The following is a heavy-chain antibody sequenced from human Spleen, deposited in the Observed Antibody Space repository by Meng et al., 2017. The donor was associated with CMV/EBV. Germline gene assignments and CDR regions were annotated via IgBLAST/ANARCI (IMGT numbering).Heavy chain of an antibody. CDR3: AKEGRGYIDGKIVATFDP. CDR1: TFTGYF. D-gene: IGHD2/OR15-2a*01. CDR2: INPSSGGT. V-gene: IGHV1-2*02. J-gene: IGHJ5*02. Sequence: TFTGYFMHWVRQAPGQGLEWMGWINPSSGGTNYAQKFQARVTMTWDTSINTAYMELSSLRSDDTAVYYCAKEGRGYIDGKIVATFDPWGQGTLVTVSS.